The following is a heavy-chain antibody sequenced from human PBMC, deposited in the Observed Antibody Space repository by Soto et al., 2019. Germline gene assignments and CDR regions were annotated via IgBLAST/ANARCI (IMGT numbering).Heavy chain of an antibody. V-gene: IGHV4-30-4*01. Sequence: QVQLQESGPGLVRPSQTLSLTCTVSRGSISSDHYHWSWIRQTPGKGLEWIGYIHYSGSVYFNPSLQCRVTMSVGTSKNLFSLKLSSVTAADTAVYFCVREDDGGDRDYYGLDVWGQGTTVTVSS. D-gene: IGHD4-17*01. CDR3: VREDDGGDRDYYGLDV. CDR1: RGSISSDHYH. CDR2: IHYSGSV. J-gene: IGHJ6*02.